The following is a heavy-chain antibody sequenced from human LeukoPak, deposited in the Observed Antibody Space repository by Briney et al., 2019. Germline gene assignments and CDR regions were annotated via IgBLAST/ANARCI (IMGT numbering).Heavy chain of an antibody. J-gene: IGHJ4*02. V-gene: IGHV3-23*01. CDR2: IVGSGAGT. D-gene: IGHD3-9*01. CDR1: GFTFSSYA. Sequence: GGSLRLSCAASGFTFSSYAMSWVRQAPGKGLEWVSFIVGSGAGTYYADSVKGRFTISRDNSKNTLYLQMSSLRAEDTAVYYCAKLGDILTGYPYYFDYRGQGTLVTVSS. CDR3: AKLGDILTGYPYYFDY.